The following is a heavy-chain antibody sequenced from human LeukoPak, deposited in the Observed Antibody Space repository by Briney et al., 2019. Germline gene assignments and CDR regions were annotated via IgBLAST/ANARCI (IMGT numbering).Heavy chain of an antibody. J-gene: IGHJ4*02. Sequence: SETLSLTCAVYGGSFSGYYWSWIRQPPGKGLEWIGEINHSGSTNYNPSLKSRVTISVDTSKNQFSLKLSSVTAADTAVYYCARGQRIGAVASKQDYWGQGTLVTVPS. CDR2: INHSGST. D-gene: IGHD6-19*01. CDR1: GGSFSGYY. CDR3: ARGQRIGAVASKQDY. V-gene: IGHV4-34*01.